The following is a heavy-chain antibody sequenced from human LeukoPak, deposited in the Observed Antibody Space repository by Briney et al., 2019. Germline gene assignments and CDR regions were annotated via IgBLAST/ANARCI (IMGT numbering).Heavy chain of an antibody. Sequence: SETLSLTCTVSGGSISSSSYYWGWLRQPPGKGLEWVGRIYYSGCTYYHQSLTSRSSISVYTYKNQFSLQLSAFTAAPTAVYYCARHSTTGMVDTIGNYFDYWGQGTLVTVSS. V-gene: IGHV4-39*01. J-gene: IGHJ4*02. CDR2: IYYSGCT. CDR1: GGSISSSSYY. CDR3: ARHSTTGMVDTIGNYFDY. D-gene: IGHD5-12*01.